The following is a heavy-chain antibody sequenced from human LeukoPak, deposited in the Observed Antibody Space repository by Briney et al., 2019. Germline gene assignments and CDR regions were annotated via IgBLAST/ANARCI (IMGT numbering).Heavy chain of an antibody. D-gene: IGHD3-3*01. CDR1: GFQFGDYV. V-gene: IGHV3-49*03. CDR3: CRAVAPYTIFEVVLGGY. J-gene: IGHJ4*02. CDR2: VRSKVCSGTT. Sequence: GGFLRLSCTASGFQFGDYVMSWFRQIPGEGPGGLGFVRSKVCSGTTQYAASVKSTVTLSQDNTKNITVIHMSSLKTKDTGLYYCCRAVAPYTIFEVVLGGYWGQGARVTVSS.